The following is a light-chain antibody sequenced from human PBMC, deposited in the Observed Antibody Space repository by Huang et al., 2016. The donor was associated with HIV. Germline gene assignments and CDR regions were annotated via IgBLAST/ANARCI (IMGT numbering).Light chain of an antibody. Sequence: DIQITQSPSSLSASVGDRVIITCRASQNINRYLNWYQQQPGKAPKLLISGASKLQSGVPSSFSGCGSGTHFTLAISSLQPEDSATYYCQQSAVTPRTFGQGTKLEI. CDR2: GAS. V-gene: IGKV1-39*01. CDR3: QQSAVTPRT. CDR1: QNINRY. J-gene: IGKJ2*01.